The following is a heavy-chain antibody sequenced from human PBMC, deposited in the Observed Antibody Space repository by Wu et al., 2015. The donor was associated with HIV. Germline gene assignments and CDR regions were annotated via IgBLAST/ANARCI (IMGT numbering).Heavy chain of an antibody. J-gene: IGHJ4*02. D-gene: IGHD6-13*01. CDR3: ARGFIAAAGTPPIHFDY. Sequence: QVQLLQSGGEVKKPGTSVKVSCKASGYTFPDYDINWVRQATGQGLEWMGWMNPNSGNTGYARKFQGRLTMTTNTSISTAFMELRSLRSEDTAIYFCARGFIAAAGTPPIHFDYWGPGTVVTVSA. V-gene: IGHV1-8*01. CDR2: MNPNSGNT. CDR1: GYTFPDYD.